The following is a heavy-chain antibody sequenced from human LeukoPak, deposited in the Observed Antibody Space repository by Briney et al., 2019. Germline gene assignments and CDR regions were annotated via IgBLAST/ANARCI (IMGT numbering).Heavy chain of an antibody. D-gene: IGHD2-15*01. J-gene: IGHJ5*02. Sequence: GASVKVSCKAAGGTFSSYAISWVRQAPGQGLEWMGGIIPIFGTANYAQKFQGRVTITADESTSTAYMELSSLRSEDTAVYYCARDGCSGGSCYSPQTFDPWGQGTLVTVSS. CDR3: ARDGCSGGSCYSPQTFDP. CDR2: IIPIFGTA. V-gene: IGHV1-69*13. CDR1: GGTFSSYA.